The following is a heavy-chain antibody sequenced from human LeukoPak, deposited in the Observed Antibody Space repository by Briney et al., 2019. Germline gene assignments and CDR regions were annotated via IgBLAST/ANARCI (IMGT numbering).Heavy chain of an antibody. CDR2: IYSGGST. CDR3: AKDRKSGSSGYYYYYFDY. CDR1: GFIFSNYG. V-gene: IGHV3-NL1*01. Sequence: GGSLRLSCAASGFIFSNYGMHWVRQAPGKGLEWVSVIYSGGSTYYADSVKGRFTISRDNSKNTLYLQMNSLRAEDTAVYYCAKDRKSGSSGYYYYYFDYWGQGTLVTVSS. J-gene: IGHJ4*02. D-gene: IGHD3-22*01.